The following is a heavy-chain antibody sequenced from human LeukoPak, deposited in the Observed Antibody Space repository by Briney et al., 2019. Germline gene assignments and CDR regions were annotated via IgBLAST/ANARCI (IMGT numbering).Heavy chain of an antibody. CDR3: ARDGDYGGNWDY. D-gene: IGHD4-23*01. CDR1: GYTFTSYY. Sequence: ASVKVSCKASGYTFTSYYMHWVRQAPGQGLEWMGIINPSGGSTSYAQKSQGRVTMTTDTSTSTAYMELRSLRSDDTAVYYCARDGDYGGNWDYWGQGTLVTVSS. CDR2: INPSGGST. V-gene: IGHV1-46*01. J-gene: IGHJ4*02.